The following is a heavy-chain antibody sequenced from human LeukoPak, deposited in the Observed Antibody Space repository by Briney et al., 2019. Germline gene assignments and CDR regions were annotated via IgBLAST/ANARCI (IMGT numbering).Heavy chain of an antibody. D-gene: IGHD3-10*01. CDR1: GYSFTNYW. CDR2: IYPGDSDT. J-gene: IGHJ4*02. Sequence: GESLKISCKGSGYSFTNYWIGWVRQMPGKGLEWMGIIYPGDSDTRYSPSFQGQVTISADKSLSTAYLQWSSLKASDTAMYYCARPLYGSGTYTDYWGQGTLVTVSP. V-gene: IGHV5-51*01. CDR3: ARPLYGSGTYTDY.